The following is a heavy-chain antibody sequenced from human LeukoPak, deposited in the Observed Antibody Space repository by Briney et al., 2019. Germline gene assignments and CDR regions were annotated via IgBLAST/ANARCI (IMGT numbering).Heavy chain of an antibody. CDR1: SYTFTNYA. D-gene: IGHD1-26*01. V-gene: IGHV1-18*01. J-gene: IGHJ3*02. CDR2: ISAYNGNT. CDR3: ARDQGIVGATSAFDI. Sequence: ASVKVSCKASSYTFTNYAFTWVRQAPGQGLEWMGWISAYNGNTNYAQKLQGRVTMTTDTSTSTAYMELRSLRSDDTAVYYCARDQGIVGATSAFDIWGQGTMVTVSS.